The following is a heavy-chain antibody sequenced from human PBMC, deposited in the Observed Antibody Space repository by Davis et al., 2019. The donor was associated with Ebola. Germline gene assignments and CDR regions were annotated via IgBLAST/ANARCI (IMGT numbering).Heavy chain of an antibody. J-gene: IGHJ4*02. CDR3: ARDSNGIAAPLAY. D-gene: IGHD6-6*01. V-gene: IGHV3-30*04. Sequence: GSLKISCAASGFTFSSYAMHWVRQAPGKGLEWVAVISYDGSNKYYADSVKGRFTISRDNSKNTLYLQMNSLKAEDTAVYYCARDSNGIAAPLAYWGQGTLVTVSS. CDR1: GFTFSSYA. CDR2: ISYDGSNK.